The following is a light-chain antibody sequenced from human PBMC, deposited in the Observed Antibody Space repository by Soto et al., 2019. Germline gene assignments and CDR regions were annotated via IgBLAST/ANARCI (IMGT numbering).Light chain of an antibody. CDR3: QQYENLPT. J-gene: IGKJ5*01. V-gene: IGKV1-33*01. CDR2: DAS. CDR1: QDISNY. Sequence: DIQMTQSPSSLSASVGDRVTITCQASQDISNYLNWYQQKPGKAPELLIYDASNFETGVPSRFSGSGSGTDFTFTISRLQPEDIATYYCQQYENLPTFGQGTRLEIK.